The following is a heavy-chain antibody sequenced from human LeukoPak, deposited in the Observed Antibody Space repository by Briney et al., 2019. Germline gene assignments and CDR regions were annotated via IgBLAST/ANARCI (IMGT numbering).Heavy chain of an antibody. CDR2: ISSGGDYI. J-gene: IGHJ6*02. CDR1: GFTFTSYS. D-gene: IGHD3-10*01. CDR3: AREPIWFGEATGVYGMDV. V-gene: IGHV3-21*01. Sequence: PGGSLRLSCAASGFTFTSYSMDWVRQAPGKGLEWVSSISSGGDYIFYADSVKGRFTISRDNSKNTLYLQMNSLRAEDTAVYYCAREPIWFGEATGVYGMDVWGQGTTVTVSS.